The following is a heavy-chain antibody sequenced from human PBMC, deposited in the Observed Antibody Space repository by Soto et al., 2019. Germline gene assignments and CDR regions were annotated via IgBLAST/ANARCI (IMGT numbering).Heavy chain of an antibody. D-gene: IGHD6-13*01. J-gene: IGHJ4*02. Sequence: XETLSLTCSVSGCSMNGYYWSWIRQTPGQGLEWLGFIYFSGSTRYNPSLMSRLTISLDKSKRQFSMSLSSVTAADTAVYYCARSVATPGTNIDFWGQGTLVTVSS. CDR1: GCSMNGYY. CDR2: IYFSGST. CDR3: ARSVATPGTNIDF. V-gene: IGHV4-4*09.